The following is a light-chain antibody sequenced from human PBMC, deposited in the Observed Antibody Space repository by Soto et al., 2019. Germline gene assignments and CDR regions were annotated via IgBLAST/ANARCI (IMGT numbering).Light chain of an antibody. V-gene: IGLV2-14*01. Sequence: QSALTQPASVSGSPGQLITISCTGTSSDVGNYNYVSWYQQHPGKAPKLMIYDVSKRPSGVSNRFSGSKSGNTASLTISGLQGEDEADYYCSSYTTNTSFVFGTGTKLTVL. J-gene: IGLJ1*01. CDR2: DVS. CDR3: SSYTTNTSFV. CDR1: SSDVGNYNY.